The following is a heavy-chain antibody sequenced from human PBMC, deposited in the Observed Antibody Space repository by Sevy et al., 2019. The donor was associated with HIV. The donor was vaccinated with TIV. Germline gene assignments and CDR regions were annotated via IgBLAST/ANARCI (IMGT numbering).Heavy chain of an antibody. V-gene: IGHV2-5*02. Sequence: SGPTLGNPTQTLTLTCTFSGFSLRTSGVGVGWIRQPPGKALDWFALIYWDDDKRYSPSLKIRLTITKATSKNQVVLTMTNMDPVDTGTYYCAHGSGFDYWGQGILVTVSS. J-gene: IGHJ4*02. CDR3: AHGSGFDY. CDR2: IYWDDDK. D-gene: IGHD3-3*01. CDR1: GFSLRTSGVG.